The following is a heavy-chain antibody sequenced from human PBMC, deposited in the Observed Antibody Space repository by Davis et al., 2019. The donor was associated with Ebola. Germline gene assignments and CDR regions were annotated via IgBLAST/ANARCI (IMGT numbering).Heavy chain of an antibody. CDR3: ARDLYLGSWNYYGMDV. CDR1: RFTFSSYW. V-gene: IGHV3-7*01. CDR2: IKQDGSEK. J-gene: IGHJ6*02. D-gene: IGHD2-2*02. Sequence: GESLKISCAASRFTFSSYWMSWVRQAPGKGLEWVANIKQDGSEKYYVDSVKGRFTISRDNAKNSLYLQMNSLRAEDTAVYYCARDLYLGSWNYYGMDVWGQGTTVTVSS.